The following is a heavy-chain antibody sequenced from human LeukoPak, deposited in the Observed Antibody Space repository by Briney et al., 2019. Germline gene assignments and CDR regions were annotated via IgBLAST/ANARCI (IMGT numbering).Heavy chain of an antibody. J-gene: IGHJ1*01. D-gene: IGHD3-3*01. Sequence: GASVKVSCKASGYTFTSYDINWVRQATGQGLEWMGWMNPNSGNTGYAQKFQGRVTMTRNTSISTAYMELSSLRSEDTAVYYCARGRHVWWNGYYTSYFQHWGQGTLVTVSS. V-gene: IGHV1-8*01. CDR2: MNPNSGNT. CDR1: GYTFTSYD. CDR3: ARGRHVWWNGYYTSYFQH.